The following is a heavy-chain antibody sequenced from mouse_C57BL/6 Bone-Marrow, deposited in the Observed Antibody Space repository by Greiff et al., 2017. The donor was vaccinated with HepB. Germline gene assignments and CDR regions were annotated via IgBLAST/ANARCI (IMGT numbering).Heavy chain of an antibody. J-gene: IGHJ4*01. CDR3: ARGTYYAYDEDY. Sequence: EVQRVESGGGLVKPGGSLKLSCAASGFTFSDYGMHWVRQAPEKGLEWVAYISSGSSTIYYADTVKGRITISRDNAKNTLFLQMTSLRSEDTAMYYCARGTYYAYDEDYWGQGTSVTVSS. CDR1: GFTFSDYG. V-gene: IGHV5-17*01. D-gene: IGHD2-2*01. CDR2: ISSGSSTI.